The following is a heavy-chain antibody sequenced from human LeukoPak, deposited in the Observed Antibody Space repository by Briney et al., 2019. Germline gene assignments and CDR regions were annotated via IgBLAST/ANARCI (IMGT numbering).Heavy chain of an antibody. J-gene: IGHJ6*02. Sequence: GGSLRLSCAASGFTFSTYDMNWVRPAPGKGLEWVSYISSSSRTISYADSVKGRFTISRDNAKNSLYLQMNSLRAEDTAVDYCARLRYYAMDVWSQGTTVTASS. CDR1: GFTFSTYD. V-gene: IGHV3-48*01. CDR3: ARLRYYAMDV. CDR2: ISSSSRTI.